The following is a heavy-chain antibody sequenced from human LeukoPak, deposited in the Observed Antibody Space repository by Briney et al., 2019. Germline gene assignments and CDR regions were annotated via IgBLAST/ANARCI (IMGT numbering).Heavy chain of an antibody. D-gene: IGHD3-9*01. Sequence: PSQTLSLTCTVSGGSISSGDYYWSWIRQPPGKGLEWIGYIYYSGSTYYNPSLRSRVTISVDTSKNQFSLKLSSVTAADTAVYYCARAPSYFDWFPFDYWGQGTLVTVSS. CDR3: ARAPSYFDWFPFDY. V-gene: IGHV4-30-4*01. J-gene: IGHJ4*02. CDR1: GGSISSGDYY. CDR2: IYYSGST.